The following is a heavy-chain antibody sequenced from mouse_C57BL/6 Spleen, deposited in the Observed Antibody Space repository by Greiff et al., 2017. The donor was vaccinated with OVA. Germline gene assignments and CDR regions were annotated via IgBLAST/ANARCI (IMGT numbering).Heavy chain of an antibody. J-gene: IGHJ3*01. V-gene: IGHV1-82*01. CDR1: GYAFSSSW. Sequence: VKLVESGPELVKPGASVKISCKASGYAFSSSWMNWVTQRPGKGLEWIGRIYPGDGDTNYNGKFKGKATLTADKSSSTAYMQLSSLTSEDSAVYFCARSGLGGPCAYWGQGTLVTVSA. CDR2: IYPGDGDT. CDR3: ARSGLGGPCAY. D-gene: IGHD4-1*01.